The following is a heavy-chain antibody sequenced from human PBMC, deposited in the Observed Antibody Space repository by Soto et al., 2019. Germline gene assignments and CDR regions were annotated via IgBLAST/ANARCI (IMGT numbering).Heavy chain of an antibody. CDR2: IRAYNGNT. J-gene: IGHJ6*02. CDR3: ARDLPTMDL. CDR1: GYTFTSYG. V-gene: IGHV1-18*01. Sequence: QVQLVQSGAEVKKPGASVKVSCKASGYTFTSYGISWVRQAPGQGLEWMGWIRAYNGNTNYAPKLQGRATMTPDTSTSTAHLALRSLRSDDTAVYYCARDLPTMDLWGHGTTVTVSS.